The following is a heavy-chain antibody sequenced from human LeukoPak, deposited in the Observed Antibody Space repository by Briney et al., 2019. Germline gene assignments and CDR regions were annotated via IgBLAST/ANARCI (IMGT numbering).Heavy chain of an antibody. D-gene: IGHD2-2*01. V-gene: IGHV1-69*13. CDR1: GGTFSSYA. Sequence: SVKVSCKASGGTFSSYAISWVRQAPGQGLEWMGGIIPIFGTANYAQKFQGRVTITADESTSTAYMELSSLRSEDTAVYYCARDSGGGSGTRTRRGFDYWGQGALVTVSS. J-gene: IGHJ4*02. CDR2: IIPIFGTA. CDR3: ARDSGGGSGTRTRRGFDY.